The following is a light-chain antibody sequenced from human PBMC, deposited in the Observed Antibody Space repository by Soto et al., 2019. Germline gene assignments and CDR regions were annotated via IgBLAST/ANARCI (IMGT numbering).Light chain of an antibody. V-gene: IGKV1-9*01. J-gene: IGKJ3*01. CDR2: AAS. CDR1: QGISNY. Sequence: DIQLTQSPSFLSASIGDRVTITCRASQGISNYLAWYQQKPGKAPKLLIFAASTLQSGVPSRFNGSGSGTEFTLTISSLQPEDFATYWCQQVNSSPFTFGPGTKVDIK. CDR3: QQVNSSPFT.